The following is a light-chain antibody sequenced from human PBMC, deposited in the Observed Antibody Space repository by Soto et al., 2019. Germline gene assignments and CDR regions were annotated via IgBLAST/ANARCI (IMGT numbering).Light chain of an antibody. CDR1: SSNIGAGYD. CDR3: QSYDSSLSGSMV. V-gene: IGLV1-40*01. CDR2: GNS. Sequence: QSVLTQPPSVSGAPGQRVTISCTGSSSNIGAGYDVHWYQQLPGTAPKLLIYGNSNRPSGVPDRVSGSKSGTSASLAITGLQAEDEADYYCQSYDSSLSGSMVFGGGTKVTVL. J-gene: IGLJ2*01.